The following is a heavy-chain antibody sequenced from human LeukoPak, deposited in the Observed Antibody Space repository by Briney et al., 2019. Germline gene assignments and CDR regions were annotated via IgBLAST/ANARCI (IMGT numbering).Heavy chain of an antibody. D-gene: IGHD3-22*01. V-gene: IGHV1-24*01. CDR3: ATGKYYYDSSGYYTGTYYFDY. J-gene: IGHJ4*02. CDR1: GYTLTELS. CDR2: FDPEDGET. Sequence: ASVKVSCKVSGYTLTELSMHWVRQAPGKGLEWMGGFDPEDGETIYAQKFQGRVTMTEDTSTDTAYMELSSLRSEDTAVYYCATGKYYYDSSGYYTGTYYFDYWGQGTLVTVSS.